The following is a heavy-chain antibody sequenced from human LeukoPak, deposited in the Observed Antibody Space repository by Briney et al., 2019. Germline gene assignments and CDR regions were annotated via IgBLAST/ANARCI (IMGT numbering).Heavy chain of an antibody. CDR3: ARGPPLTISRHFDL. Sequence: GGSLRLSCAASGFTFSDYYMSWIRQAPGKGLEWVSYISSSGSTVYYADSVKGRFTISRDNAKNSLYLQMNSLRAEDTAVYYCARGPPLTISRHFDLWGRGTLVTVSS. J-gene: IGHJ2*01. CDR2: ISSSGSTV. D-gene: IGHD3-3*01. CDR1: GFTFSDYY. V-gene: IGHV3-11*04.